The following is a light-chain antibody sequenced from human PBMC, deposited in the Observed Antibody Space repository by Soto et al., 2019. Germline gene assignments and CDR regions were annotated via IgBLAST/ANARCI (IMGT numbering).Light chain of an antibody. CDR3: QQRTNWPSST. J-gene: IGKJ5*01. CDR1: QSVRTY. V-gene: IGKV3-11*01. CDR2: DAS. Sequence: EVVLTQSPATLSLSPGERATLSCRASQSVRTYLAWYQQKPGQVPRLLIHDASSRATGIPDRFSGSGSGTDFTLTISRLEPEDFAVYYCQQRTNWPSSTFGQGTRLEI.